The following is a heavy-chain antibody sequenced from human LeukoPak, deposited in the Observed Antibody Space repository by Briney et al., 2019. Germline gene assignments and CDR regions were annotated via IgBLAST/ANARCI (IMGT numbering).Heavy chain of an antibody. CDR3: ARDLGMTTASIQH. D-gene: IGHD1-1*01. CDR1: GFTFSDYY. V-gene: IGHV3-11*04. Sequence: PGGSLRLSCAASGFTFSDYYMSWIRQAPGEGLEWLSYISSSGSTIYYADSVKGRFTIPRDNAKNTLYLSMNSLRSEDTAVYYSARDLGMTTASIQHWGQGTLVTVSS. J-gene: IGHJ1*01. CDR2: ISSSGSTI.